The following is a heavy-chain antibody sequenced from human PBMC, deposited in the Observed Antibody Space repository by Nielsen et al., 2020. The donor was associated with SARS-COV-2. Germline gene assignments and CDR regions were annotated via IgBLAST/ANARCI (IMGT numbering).Heavy chain of an antibody. J-gene: IGHJ6*02. Sequence: VRQAPGKGLEWVSSISSSSSYIYYADSVKGRFTISRDNAKNSLYLQMNSLRAEDTAVYYCARDLVYSNAGVWGQGTTVTVSS. CDR2: ISSSSSYI. D-gene: IGHD5-18*01. CDR3: ARDLVYSNAGV. V-gene: IGHV3-21*01.